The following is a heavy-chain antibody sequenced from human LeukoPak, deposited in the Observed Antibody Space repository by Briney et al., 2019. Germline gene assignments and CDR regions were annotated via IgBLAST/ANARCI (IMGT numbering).Heavy chain of an antibody. J-gene: IGHJ4*02. V-gene: IGHV4-59*11. CDR1: GGSISSHY. D-gene: IGHD2-2*02. Sequence: SETLSPTCTVSGGSISSHYWSWIRQPPGRGLEWIGYIYHSGSTNYNPSLKSRVTISVDTSKRQLSLKLSSVTAADTAMYYCARAEDCGSTSCYMGVDYWGQGTLVTVSS. CDR3: ARAEDCGSTSCYMGVDY. CDR2: IYHSGST.